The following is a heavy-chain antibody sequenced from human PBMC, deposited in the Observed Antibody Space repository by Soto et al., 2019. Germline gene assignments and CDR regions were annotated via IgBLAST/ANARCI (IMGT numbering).Heavy chain of an antibody. CDR2: INDRGSI. D-gene: IGHD3-9*01. Sequence: QVQLQQWGAGPLRPLETLSLTCGVSGGSFSGYYWAWIRQSPGKGLEWIGEINDRGSINYNPSLKSRVCISVDASKKHCSLNLRSVTAADTAVYYCARDSHDILTGPPWVWYFDLWGRGTLVTVSS. V-gene: IGHV4-34*01. CDR3: ARDSHDILTGPPWVWYFDL. J-gene: IGHJ2*01. CDR1: GGSFSGYY.